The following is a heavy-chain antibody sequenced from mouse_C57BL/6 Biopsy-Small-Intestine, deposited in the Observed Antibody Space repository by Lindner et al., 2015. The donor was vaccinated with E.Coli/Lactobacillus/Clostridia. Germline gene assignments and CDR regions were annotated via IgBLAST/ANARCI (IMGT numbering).Heavy chain of an antibody. D-gene: IGHD5-5*01. V-gene: IGHV1-80*01. CDR2: IYPGDGDT. J-gene: IGHJ4*01. Sequence: LQESGAELVKPGASVKISCKASGYAFSSYWMNWVKQRPGKGLEWIGQIYPGDGDTNYNGKFKGKATLTADKSSSTAYMQLSSLTSEDSAVYFCARSSAYLGAMDYWGQGTSVTVSS. CDR1: GYAFSSYW. CDR3: ARSSAYLGAMDY.